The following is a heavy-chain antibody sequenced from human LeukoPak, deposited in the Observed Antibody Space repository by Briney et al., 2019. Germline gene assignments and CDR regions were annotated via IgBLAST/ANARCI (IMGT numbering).Heavy chain of an antibody. J-gene: IGHJ6*03. V-gene: IGHV3-23*01. CDR3: AKAVNCYVAYSYFYMDV. Sequence: PGGSLRLSCAASGFTFSSYAMSLVRQAPGKGLEWVSAISGSGVSTYYADSVKGRFTISSDNSKNTLSLQMNSLRAEDTAVYYFAKAVNCYVAYSYFYMDVWGKGTTVTVSS. CDR1: GFTFSSYA. CDR2: ISGSGVST. D-gene: IGHD2-15*01.